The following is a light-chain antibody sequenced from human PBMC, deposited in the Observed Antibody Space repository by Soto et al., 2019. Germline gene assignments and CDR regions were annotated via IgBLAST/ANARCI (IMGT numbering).Light chain of an antibody. CDR1: QDISHY. J-gene: IGKJ5*01. V-gene: IGKV1-33*01. CDR3: EQYDDLPIT. Sequence: DIQMTRSPSSLSASVGDTVTITCQASQDISHYLNWYQPNPGKALKLPISDAYHLHPGVQSRFRGSGSGTEFSFNITSLQPDDVATYYCEQYDDLPITFGQGTRLEIK. CDR2: DAY.